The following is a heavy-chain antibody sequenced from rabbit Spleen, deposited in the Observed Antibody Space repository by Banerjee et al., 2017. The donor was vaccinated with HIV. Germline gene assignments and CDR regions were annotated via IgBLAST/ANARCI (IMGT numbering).Heavy chain of an antibody. V-gene: IGHV1S45*01. CDR2: IYAGSSGST. D-gene: IGHD5-1*01. Sequence: QEQLEESGGDLVKPEGSLTLTCTASGFSFSSSYYMCWVRQAPGKGLECIACIYAGSSGSTWYASWAKGRFTISKTSSTTVTLQMTSLTVADTATYFCARAGEGGDGYLNLWGPGTLVTVS. J-gene: IGHJ4*01. CDR1: GFSFSSSYY. CDR3: ARAGEGGDGYLNL.